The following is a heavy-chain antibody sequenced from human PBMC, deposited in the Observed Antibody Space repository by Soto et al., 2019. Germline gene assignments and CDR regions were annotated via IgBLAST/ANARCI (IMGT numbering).Heavy chain of an antibody. CDR2: ISAYNGNT. CDR1: GYTFTNFG. CDR3: ARGGYYGSGPYYGMDV. J-gene: IGHJ6*02. V-gene: IGHV1-18*01. D-gene: IGHD3-10*01. Sequence: QVQLVQSGAEVKKPGASVKVSCKTSGYTFTNFGINWVRQAPGQGPVWMGWISAYNGNTEYAQNFQDRVTMTRDTPTNTMYMELRSLRSDDTAVYYCARGGYYGSGPYYGMDVWGQGTTVTVSS.